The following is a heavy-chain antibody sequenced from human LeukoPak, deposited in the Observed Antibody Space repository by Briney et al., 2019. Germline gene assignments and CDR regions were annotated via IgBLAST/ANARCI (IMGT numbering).Heavy chain of an antibody. CDR3: ARGRSTGFPYYFEY. V-gene: IGHV1-8*03. J-gene: IGHJ4*02. CDR2: MNPNSGNT. Sequence: ASVKVSCKASGYTFTSYDINWVRQGTGQGLEWMGWMNPNSGNTGYAQKFQGRVTITRNTPISTAYMELSGLRSEDTAVYYCARGRSTGFPYYFEYWGQGTLVTVSS. CDR1: GYTFTSYD.